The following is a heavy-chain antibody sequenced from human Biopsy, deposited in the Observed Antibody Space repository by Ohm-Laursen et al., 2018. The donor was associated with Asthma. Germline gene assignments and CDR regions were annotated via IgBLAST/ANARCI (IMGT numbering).Heavy chain of an antibody. V-gene: IGHV1-3*01. CDR2: INAGNGNT. CDR1: GYTFINYA. CDR3: ARTYYDFLTGQVKDAFGI. Sequence: ASVKVSCKASGYTFINYAIHWVRQAPGQRLEWMGWINAGNGNTKYSQKFQGRVTITRDTSASTAYMDLSSLRSEDTAVYYCARTYYDFLTGQVKDAFGIWGQGTMVTVSS. J-gene: IGHJ3*02. D-gene: IGHD3-9*01.